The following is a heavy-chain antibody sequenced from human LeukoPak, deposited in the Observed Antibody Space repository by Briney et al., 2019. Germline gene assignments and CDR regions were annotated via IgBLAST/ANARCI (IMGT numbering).Heavy chain of an antibody. Sequence: GASVKVSCKASGYTFTSYGISWVRQAPGQGLEWMGWISAYNGNTNYAQKLQGRVTMTTDTSTSTAYMELSRLRSDDTAVYYCAREAWELLDLRYYYYYMDVWGKGTTVTVSS. CDR2: ISAYNGNT. V-gene: IGHV1-18*01. CDR3: AREAWELLDLRYYYYYMDV. D-gene: IGHD1-26*01. CDR1: GYTFTSYG. J-gene: IGHJ6*03.